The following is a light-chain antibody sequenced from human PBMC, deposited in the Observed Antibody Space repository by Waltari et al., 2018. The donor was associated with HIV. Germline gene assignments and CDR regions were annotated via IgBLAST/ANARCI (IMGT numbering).Light chain of an antibody. CDR2: ANI. V-gene: IGLV1-40*01. J-gene: IGLJ3*02. CDR1: SSNIGAGYD. CDR3: SSYAGSNSWV. Sequence: QSVVTQPPSASGAPGQRVTISCTGSSSNIGAGYDVHWYQQLPGTAPKLLIYANINRPSGVPDRFSGSKSGSSASLAITGLQAEDEAYYYCSSYAGSNSWVFGGGTKLTVL.